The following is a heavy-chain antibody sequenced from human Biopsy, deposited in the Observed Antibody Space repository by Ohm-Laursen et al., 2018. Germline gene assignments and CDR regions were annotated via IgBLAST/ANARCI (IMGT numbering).Heavy chain of an antibody. D-gene: IGHD5-24*01. V-gene: IGHV4-59*01. CDR2: IYSSGST. CDR1: GGSISTYY. J-gene: IGHJ6*02. Sequence: TLSLTCTVSGGSISTYYWTWIRQPPGKGLEWLGYIYSSGSTNYNPSLQRRVTISVDTPKGQFSLKLTSVTAADTAVYYCARVMTTIGYYYAMDVWGQGTTVTVSS. CDR3: ARVMTTIGYYYAMDV.